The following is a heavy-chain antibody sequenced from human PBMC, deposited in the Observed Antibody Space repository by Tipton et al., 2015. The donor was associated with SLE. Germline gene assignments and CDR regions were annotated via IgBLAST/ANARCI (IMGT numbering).Heavy chain of an antibody. CDR1: GLTFSSYS. Sequence: SLRLSCAASGLTFSSYSMNWVRQAPGKGLAWVSSISSSSSYIYYADSVKGRFTISRDNAKNSLYLQMNSLRAEDTAVYYCARIAVRIDDAFDIWGQGTMVTVSS. V-gene: IGHV3-21*03. CDR2: ISSSSSYI. J-gene: IGHJ3*02. CDR3: ARIAVRIDDAFDI. D-gene: IGHD6-19*01.